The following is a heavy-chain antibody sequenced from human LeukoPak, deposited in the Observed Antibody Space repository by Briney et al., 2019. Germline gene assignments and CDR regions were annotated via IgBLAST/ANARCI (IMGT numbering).Heavy chain of an antibody. CDR3: ARGTNYYDSSGYYYWYFDF. D-gene: IGHD3-22*01. CDR2: VYSSGST. V-gene: IGHV4-59*01. CDR1: GGSISGYY. Sequence: SETLSLTCTVSGGSISGYYWSWIRQPPGKGLEWIGYVYSSGSTNYNPSLKSRVTMSVDTSKNQFSLKLSSVTAADTAVYYCARGTNYYDSSGYYYWYFDFWGRGTLVTVSS. J-gene: IGHJ2*01.